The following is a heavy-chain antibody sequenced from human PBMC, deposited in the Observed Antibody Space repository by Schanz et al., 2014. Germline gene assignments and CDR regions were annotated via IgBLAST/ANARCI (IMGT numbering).Heavy chain of an antibody. J-gene: IGHJ4*02. CDR1: GFNFNNYD. Sequence: QVQLVQSGAEVKKPGASVKVSCTASGFNFNNYDINWVRQATGQGLEWVGWISAYNGNTKYPQKLQGRVTMTTDTSTSTAYMELSSLRSEDTAVYSCARGIGGYGANNYFDYWGQGTLVTVSS. CDR2: ISAYNGNT. D-gene: IGHD5-12*01. V-gene: IGHV1-18*04. CDR3: ARGIGGYGANNYFDY.